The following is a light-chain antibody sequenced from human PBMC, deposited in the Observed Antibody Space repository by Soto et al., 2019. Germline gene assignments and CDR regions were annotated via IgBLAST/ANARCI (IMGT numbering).Light chain of an antibody. CDR2: GAS. V-gene: IGKV3-20*01. Sequence: EIVLSQSPATLSSFPGDRVTLSCRASQYINTRLAWYQQKPGQAPRLLIYGASSRATGIPDRFSGSGSGTDFTLTISRLEPEDFAVYYCQQCGSSPETFGQGTKVDIK. CDR1: QYINTR. J-gene: IGKJ1*01. CDR3: QQCGSSPET.